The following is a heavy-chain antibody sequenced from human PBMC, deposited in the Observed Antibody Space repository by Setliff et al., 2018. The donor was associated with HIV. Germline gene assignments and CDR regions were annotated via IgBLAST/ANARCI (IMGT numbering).Heavy chain of an antibody. CDR1: GGSTSSGSYY. V-gene: IGHV4-61*02. J-gene: IGHJ6*02. Sequence: PSETLSLTCTVSGGSTSSGSYYWSWIRQPAGKGLEWIGRIYTSGSTNYNPSLKSRVTISVDTSKNQFSLKLSSVTAADTAVYYCARGLHLRITMVRGEYYGMDVWGQGTTVTVSS. CDR3: ARGLHLRITMVRGEYYGMDV. D-gene: IGHD3-10*01. CDR2: IYTSGST.